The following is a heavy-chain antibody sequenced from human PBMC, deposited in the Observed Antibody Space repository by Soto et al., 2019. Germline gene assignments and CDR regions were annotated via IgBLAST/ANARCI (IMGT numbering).Heavy chain of an antibody. D-gene: IGHD6-13*01. CDR3: ARVSGYSSSWCLEGMDV. V-gene: IGHV1-69*02. CDR1: GGTFSGHT. CDR2: IIPTLGIE. Sequence: QVQLVQSGAEVKKPGSSVKVSCKASGGTFSGHTISWVRQAPGQGLEWMGRIIPTLGIENYAQRFQGRVTITADKSTSTAYMELSSLRSEDTAVYYCARVSGYSSSWCLEGMDVWGQGTTVTVSS. J-gene: IGHJ6*02.